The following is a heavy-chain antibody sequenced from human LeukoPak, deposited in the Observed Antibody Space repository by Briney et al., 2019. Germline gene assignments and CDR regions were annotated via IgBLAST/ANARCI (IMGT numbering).Heavy chain of an antibody. CDR2: IKQDGSEK. V-gene: IGHV3-7*01. D-gene: IGHD5-24*01. CDR1: GFTFSSYG. Sequence: GGSLRLSCAASGFTFSSYGMHWVRQAPGKGLEWVANIKQDGSEKYYVDSVKGRFTISRDNAKNSLYLQMNSLRAEDTAVYYCARAAVEMATIDFDYWGQGTLVTVSS. J-gene: IGHJ4*02. CDR3: ARAAVEMATIDFDY.